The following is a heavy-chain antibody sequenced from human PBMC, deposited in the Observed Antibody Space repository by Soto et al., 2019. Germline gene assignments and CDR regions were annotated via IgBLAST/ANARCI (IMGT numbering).Heavy chain of an antibody. CDR2: INHSGST. J-gene: IGHJ4*02. CDR3: ARLGGREAVADAGSDY. CDR1: GGSFIGYY. Sequence: PSETLSLTCAVYGGSFIGYYWSWILQPPGKGLEWIGEINHSGSTNYNPSLKSRVTISVDTSKNQFSLKLSSVTAADTAVYYCARLGGREAVADAGSDYWGQGTLVTVSS. D-gene: IGHD6-19*01. V-gene: IGHV4-34*01.